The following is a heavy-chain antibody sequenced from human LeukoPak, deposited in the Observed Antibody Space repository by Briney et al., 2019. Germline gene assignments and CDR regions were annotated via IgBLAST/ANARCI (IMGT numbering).Heavy chain of an antibody. J-gene: IGHJ4*02. Sequence: GGSLRLSCAASGFTFSTYAMHWVRQAPGKGLEWVAVISYDGSSKYYADSVKGRFTISRDNSKNTLYLQMNSLRAEDTAVYYCARKGASGSYGYWGQGTLVTVSS. CDR3: ARKGASGSYGY. V-gene: IGHV3-30*04. D-gene: IGHD1-26*01. CDR2: ISYDGSSK. CDR1: GFTFSTYA.